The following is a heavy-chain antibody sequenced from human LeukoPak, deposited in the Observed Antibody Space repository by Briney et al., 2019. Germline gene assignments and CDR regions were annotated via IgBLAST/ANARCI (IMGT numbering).Heavy chain of an antibody. CDR2: IYYSGST. Sequence: SETLSLTCTVSGGSISSHYWNWIRQPPGKGLEWIGYIYYSGSTYYNPSLKSRVTISVDPSKNQFSLKLTSVTAADTAVYYCAREDGSSNYVIDYWGQGTLVTVSS. V-gene: IGHV4-59*11. CDR3: AREDGSSNYVIDY. D-gene: IGHD4-11*01. J-gene: IGHJ4*02. CDR1: GGSISSHY.